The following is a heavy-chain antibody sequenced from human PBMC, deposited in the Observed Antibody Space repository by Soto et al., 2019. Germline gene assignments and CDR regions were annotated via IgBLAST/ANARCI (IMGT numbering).Heavy chain of an antibody. J-gene: IGHJ4*02. V-gene: IGHV3-33*01. CDR2: IWYDGSNK. CDR3: ASDPYYYDSSGYPPVY. D-gene: IGHD3-22*01. Sequence: GGSLRLSCAASGFTFSSYGMHWVRQAPGKGLEWVAVIWYDGSNKYYADSVKGRFTISRDNSKNTLYLQMNSLRAEDTAVYYCASDPYYYDSSGYPPVYWRQRTLVTVSS. CDR1: GFTFSSYG.